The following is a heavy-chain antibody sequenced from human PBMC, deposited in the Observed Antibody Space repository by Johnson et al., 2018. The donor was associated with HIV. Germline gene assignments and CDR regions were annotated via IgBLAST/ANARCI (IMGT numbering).Heavy chain of an antibody. D-gene: IGHD1-26*01. CDR2: ISGSGGST. J-gene: IGHJ3*01. CDR1: GFTFDDYG. Sequence: EVQLVESGGGVVRPGGSLRLSCTASGFTFDDYGMSWVRQAPGKGLEWVSTISGSGGSTYYADSVKGRFTISRDNSKNTLYLQMNSLRSEDTAVYSCAFESGSYFRHALDVWGQGTMVTVSS. V-gene: IGHV3-23*04. CDR3: AFESGSYFRHALDV.